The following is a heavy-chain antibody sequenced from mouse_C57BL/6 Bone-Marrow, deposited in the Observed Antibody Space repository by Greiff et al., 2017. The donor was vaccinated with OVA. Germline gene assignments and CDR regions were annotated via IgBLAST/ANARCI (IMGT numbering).Heavy chain of an antibody. V-gene: IGHV1-5*01. Sequence: VQLQQSGTVLARPGASVKMSCKTSGYTFTSYWMHWGKQRPGQGLEWIGAIYPGNSDTSYNQKFKGKAKLTAVTSASTAYMELSSLTNEDSAVYYCTRGIYDGYYNYYAMDYWGQGTSVTVSS. D-gene: IGHD2-3*01. J-gene: IGHJ4*01. CDR1: GYTFTSYW. CDR3: TRGIYDGYYNYYAMDY. CDR2: IYPGNSDT.